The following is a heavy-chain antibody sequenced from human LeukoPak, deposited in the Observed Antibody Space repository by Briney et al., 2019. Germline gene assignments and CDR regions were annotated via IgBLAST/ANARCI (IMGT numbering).Heavy chain of an antibody. CDR3: ARVRHYDSSGYYFPVFDY. J-gene: IGHJ4*02. Sequence: ASVKVSCKASGYTFTSYGISWVRQAPGQGLEWMGWISAYNGNTNYAQKLQGRVTMTTDTSTSTAHMELRSLRSDDTAVYYCARVRHYDSSGYYFPVFDYWGQGTLVTVSS. CDR1: GYTFTSYG. D-gene: IGHD3-22*01. CDR2: ISAYNGNT. V-gene: IGHV1-18*01.